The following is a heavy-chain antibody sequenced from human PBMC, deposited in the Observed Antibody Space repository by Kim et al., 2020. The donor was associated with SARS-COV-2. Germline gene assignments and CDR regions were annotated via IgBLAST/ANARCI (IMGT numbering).Heavy chain of an antibody. CDR2: INHSGST. CDR3: ASLGTDSSGWLD. V-gene: IGHV4-34*01. Sequence: SETLSLTCAVYGGSFSGYYRSWIRQPPGKGLEWIGEINHSGSTNYNPSLKSRVTISVDTSKNQFSLKLSSVTAADTAVYYCASLGTDSSGWLDWGQGTLV. CDR1: GGSFSGYY. J-gene: IGHJ4*02. D-gene: IGHD6-19*01.